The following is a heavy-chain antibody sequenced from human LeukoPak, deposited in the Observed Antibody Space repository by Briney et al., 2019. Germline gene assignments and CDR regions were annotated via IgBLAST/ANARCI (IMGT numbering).Heavy chain of an antibody. CDR2: IIPFLGIA. Sequence: SVKVSCKASGDTFSNYVISWVRQAPGQGLEWMGRIIPFLGIASYAQKFQGRVTITADKSTSTGHMESSRLRSEDTAVYYCARAWFGDEYYFDYWGQGTLVTVSS. J-gene: IGHJ4*02. D-gene: IGHD3-10*01. CDR1: GDTFSNYV. V-gene: IGHV1-69*04. CDR3: ARAWFGDEYYFDY.